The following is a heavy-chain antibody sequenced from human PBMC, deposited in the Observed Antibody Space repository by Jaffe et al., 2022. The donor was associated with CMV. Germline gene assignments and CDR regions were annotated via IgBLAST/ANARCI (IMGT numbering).Heavy chain of an antibody. CDR2: IYYSGST. V-gene: IGHV4-59*08. D-gene: IGHD3-10*01. CDR3: ARHLREGVYYYYYYMDV. Sequence: QVQLQESGPGLVKPSETLSLTCTVSGGSISSYYWSWIRQPPGKGLEWIGYIYYSGSTNYNPSLKSRVTISVDTSKNQFSLKLSSVTAADTAVYYCARHLREGVYYYYYYMDVWGKGTTVTVSS. CDR1: GGSISSYY. J-gene: IGHJ6*03.